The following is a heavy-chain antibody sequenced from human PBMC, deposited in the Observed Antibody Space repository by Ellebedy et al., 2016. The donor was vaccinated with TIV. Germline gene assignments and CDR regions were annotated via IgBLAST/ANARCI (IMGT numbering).Heavy chain of an antibody. Sequence: GGSLRLSCAASGFTFSSYGMHWVRQAPGKGLEWVAVISYEGSNKYYGDSVKGRFTISRDNSKNTLYLRMNSLRAEDTAVYYCAKEGRSSSFPGDYWGQGTLVTVSS. CDR2: ISYEGSNK. CDR1: GFTFSSYG. J-gene: IGHJ4*02. CDR3: AKEGRSSSFPGDY. V-gene: IGHV3-30*18. D-gene: IGHD6-6*01.